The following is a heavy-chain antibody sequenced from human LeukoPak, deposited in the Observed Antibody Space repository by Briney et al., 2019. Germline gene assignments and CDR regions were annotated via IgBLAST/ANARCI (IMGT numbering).Heavy chain of an antibody. Sequence: SETLSLTCAVSGVSISGNYWSWIRQPPGEGLEWIGYIYHTGHTHYNPSLKSRVTMSMDPSKSQLSLKMSSVAAADTAVYYCARHPLMSPFDYWGQGTLVTVSS. J-gene: IGHJ4*02. CDR2: IYHTGHT. CDR3: ARHPLMSPFDY. CDR1: GVSISGNY. D-gene: IGHD3-10*02. V-gene: IGHV4-59*08.